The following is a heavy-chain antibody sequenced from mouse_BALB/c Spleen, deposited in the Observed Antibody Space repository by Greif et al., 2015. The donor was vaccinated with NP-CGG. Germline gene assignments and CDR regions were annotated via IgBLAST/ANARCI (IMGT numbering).Heavy chain of an antibody. J-gene: IGHJ3*01. CDR2: IDPANGNT. V-gene: IGHV14-3*02. CDR1: GFNIKDTY. Sequence: EVQLQQSGAELVKPGASVKLFCTASGFNIKDTYMHWVKQRPEQGLEWIGRIDPANGNTKYDPKFQGKATITADTSSNTAYLQLSSLTSEDTAVYYCAAYYYGPAWFAYWGQGTLVTVSA. CDR3: AAYYYGPAWFAY. D-gene: IGHD1-1*01.